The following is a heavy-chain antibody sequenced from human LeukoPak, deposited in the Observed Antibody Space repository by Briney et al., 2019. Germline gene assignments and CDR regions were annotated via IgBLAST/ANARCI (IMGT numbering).Heavy chain of an antibody. D-gene: IGHD1-26*01. CDR3: SRSTVGSTRGGEFDY. Sequence: GSLRLSCAASGFTFSNYAMHWVRQAPGKGLEWVAVISYDGSYKYYADSVKGRFTISRDDSKNTLYLHMNSLRPEDTAVYYCSRSTVGSTRGGEFDYWGQGTLVTVSS. CDR2: ISYDGSYK. V-gene: IGHV3-30-3*01. CDR1: GFTFSNYA. J-gene: IGHJ4*02.